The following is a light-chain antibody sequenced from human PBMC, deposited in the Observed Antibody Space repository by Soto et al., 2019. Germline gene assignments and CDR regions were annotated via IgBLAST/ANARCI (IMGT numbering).Light chain of an antibody. CDR2: STD. J-gene: IGLJ2*01. CDR3: AAWDDSLSGPV. Sequence: QSALTQSPSASGTPGQRVTVSCSGSSSNIGTNYVYWNQQLPGTAPKVLIYSTDKRPSGVPDRFSGSKSGTSASLAISGLRSEDDADYYCAAWDDSLSGPVFGGGTKLTVL. CDR1: SSNIGTNY. V-gene: IGLV1-47*01.